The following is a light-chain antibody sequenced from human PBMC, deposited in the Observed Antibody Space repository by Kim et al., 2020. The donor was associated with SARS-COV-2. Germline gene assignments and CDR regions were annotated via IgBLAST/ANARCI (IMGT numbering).Light chain of an antibody. J-gene: IGKJ4*01. Sequence: DIQMTQSPSSLSASVGDRVTITCRASQSISSYLNWYQHKPGKAPKLLIYDASSLQSGVPSRFSGSGSGTDFTLTISSLQPEDFATYYCQQSYSNPFTFGGGTKVDIK. CDR3: QQSYSNPFT. V-gene: IGKV1-39*01. CDR2: DAS. CDR1: QSISSY.